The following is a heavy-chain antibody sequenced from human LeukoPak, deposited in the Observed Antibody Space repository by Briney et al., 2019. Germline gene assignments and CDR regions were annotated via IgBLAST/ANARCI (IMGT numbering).Heavy chain of an antibody. D-gene: IGHD3-10*01. J-gene: IGHJ4*02. CDR1: GYTFTSYG. CDR3: ALGSMARGVPLPFDY. V-gene: IGHV1-18*01. CDR2: ISAYNGNT. Sequence: ASVKVSCKASGYTFTSYGISWVRQAPGQGLEWMGWISAYNGNTNYAQKLQGRVTMTTDTSTSTAYMELRSLRSDDTAVYYCALGSMARGVPLPFDYWGQGTLVTVSS.